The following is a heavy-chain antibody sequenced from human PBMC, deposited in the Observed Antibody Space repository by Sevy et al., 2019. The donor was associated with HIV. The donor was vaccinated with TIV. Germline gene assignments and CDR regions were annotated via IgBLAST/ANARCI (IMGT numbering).Heavy chain of an antibody. V-gene: IGHV3-7*01. J-gene: IGHJ4*02. D-gene: IGHD2-15*01. CDR2: INQAGSEK. Sequence: GGSLRLSCAASGFTFSDSWMTWVRQGPGKGLEWVANINQAGSEKYYVDSVRGRFTISRVNAKNSLYLQMNSLRVEDTALYYCAGGGFLSRYWGQGSLVTVSS. CDR1: GFTFSDSW. CDR3: AGGGFLSRY.